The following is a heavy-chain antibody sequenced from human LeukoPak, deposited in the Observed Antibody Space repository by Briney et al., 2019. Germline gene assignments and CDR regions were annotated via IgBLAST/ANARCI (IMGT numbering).Heavy chain of an antibody. D-gene: IGHD3-9*01. CDR3: ARGCDILTGYYIPGGVDV. V-gene: IGHV4-34*01. CDR2: INHSGST. Sequence: SETLSLTCAVYGGSFSGYYWSWIRQPPGKGLEWIGEINHSGSTNYNPSLKSRVTISVDTSKDQFSLKLSSVTAADTAVYYCARGCDILTGYYIPGGVDVWGQGTTVTVSS. J-gene: IGHJ6*02. CDR1: GGSFSGYY.